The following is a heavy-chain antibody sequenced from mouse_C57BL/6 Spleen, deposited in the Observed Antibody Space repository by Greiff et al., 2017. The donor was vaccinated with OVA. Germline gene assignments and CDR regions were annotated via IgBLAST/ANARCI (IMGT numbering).Heavy chain of an antibody. CDR1: GYTFTSYW. Sequence: QVQLQQPGAELVKPGASVKLSCKASGYTFTSYWMQWVKQRPGQGLEWIGEIDPSDSYTNYNQKFKGKATLTVDTSSSTAYMQLSSLTSEDSAVYYCARSYIFDYWGHGTTLTVSS. V-gene: IGHV1-50*01. J-gene: IGHJ2*01. D-gene: IGHD2-10*01. CDR3: ARSYIFDY. CDR2: IDPSDSYT.